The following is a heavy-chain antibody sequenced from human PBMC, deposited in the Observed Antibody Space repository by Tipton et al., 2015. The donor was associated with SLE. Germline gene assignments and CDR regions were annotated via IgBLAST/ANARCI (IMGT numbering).Heavy chain of an antibody. CDR1: GGSISSHY. CDR3: ARRGGY. CDR2: IYTSGST. D-gene: IGHD3-16*01. Sequence: TLSLTCTVSGGSISSHYWSWIRQPPGKGLEWIGYIYTSGSTNYNPSLKRRVTISVDTSKNQFSLKLSSVTAADTALYYCARRGGYWGQGTLVTVSS. J-gene: IGHJ4*02. V-gene: IGHV4-4*09.